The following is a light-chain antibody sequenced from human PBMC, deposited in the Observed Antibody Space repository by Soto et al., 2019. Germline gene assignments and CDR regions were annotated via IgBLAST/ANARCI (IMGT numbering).Light chain of an antibody. CDR3: QQYSNSPRT. Sequence: DIVMTQSPDSLAMSLGERATINCESSQSVFYDSNNKDYLAWYQQKEGQTPKMLIYWASMRESGVPDRFSGSGSGTDFTLTISSLQAEDVAVYYCQQYSNSPRTFGQGTKVDIK. CDR1: QSVFYDSNNKDY. V-gene: IGKV4-1*01. J-gene: IGKJ1*01. CDR2: WAS.